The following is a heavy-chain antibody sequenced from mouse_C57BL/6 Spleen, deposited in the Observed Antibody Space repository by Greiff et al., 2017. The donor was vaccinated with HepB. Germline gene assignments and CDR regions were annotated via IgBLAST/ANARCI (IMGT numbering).Heavy chain of an antibody. CDR1: GYTFTSYW. D-gene: IGHD1-1*01. V-gene: IGHV1-64*01. Sequence: QVQLKESGAELVKPGASVKLSCKASGYTFTSYWMHWVKQRPGQGLEWIGMIHPNSGSTNYNEKFKSKATLTVDKSSSTAYMQLSSLTSEDSAVYYCARSLRSSWFAYWGQGTLVTVSA. CDR3: ARSLRSSWFAY. CDR2: IHPNSGST. J-gene: IGHJ3*01.